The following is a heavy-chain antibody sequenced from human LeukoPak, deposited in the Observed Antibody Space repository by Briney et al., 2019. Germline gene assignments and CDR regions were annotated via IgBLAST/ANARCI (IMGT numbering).Heavy chain of an antibody. CDR2: INWNGVST. V-gene: IGHV3-20*04. J-gene: IGHJ1*01. CDR1: GFTFSSYA. CDR3: AREDGFCSGGSCYQH. Sequence: PGGSLRLSCAASGFTFSSYAMSWVRQAPGKGLEWVSFINWNGVSTDYADSVKGRFTISRDNAKNSLFLQMNSLRAEDTALYYCAREDGFCSGGSCYQHWGQGTLVTVSS. D-gene: IGHD2-15*01.